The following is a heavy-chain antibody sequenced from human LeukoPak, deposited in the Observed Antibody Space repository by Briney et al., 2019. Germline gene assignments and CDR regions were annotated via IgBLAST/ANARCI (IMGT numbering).Heavy chain of an antibody. V-gene: IGHV4-34*01. CDR3: ARGARYSYGYCAFDI. Sequence: SSETLSLTCAVYGGSFSGYYWSWIRQPPGKGLEWIGEINHSGSTNYNPSLKSRVTISVDTSKNQFSLKLSSVTAADAAVYCCARGARYSYGYCAFDIWGQGTMVTVSS. CDR1: GGSFSGYY. J-gene: IGHJ3*02. CDR2: INHSGST. D-gene: IGHD5-18*01.